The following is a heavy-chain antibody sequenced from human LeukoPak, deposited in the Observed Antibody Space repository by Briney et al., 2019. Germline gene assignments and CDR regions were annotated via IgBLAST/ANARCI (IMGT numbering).Heavy chain of an antibody. Sequence: GGSLRLSCAASGFTVSSNYMTWVRQAPGKGLEWGSVIYSGGSTDYADSVKGRFTISRDKSKNTVYVQMSSLRTEDTAVYYCASGSKDDYYYGMDVWGQGTTVTVSS. J-gene: IGHJ6*02. CDR1: GFTVSSNY. CDR3: ASGSKDDYYYGMDV. D-gene: IGHD5-24*01. CDR2: IYSGGST. V-gene: IGHV3-53*01.